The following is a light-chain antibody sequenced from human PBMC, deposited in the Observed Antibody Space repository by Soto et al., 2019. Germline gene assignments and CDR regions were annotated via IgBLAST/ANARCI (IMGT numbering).Light chain of an antibody. CDR3: ASWDASLNGWV. Sequence: QSVLTQPPSASGTPGQRVTISWSGSSSNIGSDTVNWYQQLPGTAPKLLIHRSNQRPSGVPGRFSGSKSGSSASLAISGLQPEDEADYHCASWDASLNGWVFGGGTKLTVL. CDR2: RSN. CDR1: SSNIGSDT. J-gene: IGLJ3*02. V-gene: IGLV1-44*01.